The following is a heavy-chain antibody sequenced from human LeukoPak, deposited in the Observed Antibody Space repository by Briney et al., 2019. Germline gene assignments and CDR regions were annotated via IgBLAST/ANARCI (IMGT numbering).Heavy chain of an antibody. CDR1: GFTFSSYW. CDR3: ARDWTVGELRGIFNY. V-gene: IGHV3-7*01. Sequence: PGGSLRLSCAASGFTFSSYWMSWVRQAPGKGLEWVANINQDGSEEYYVDSVKGRFTISRDNAKNSLYLQMNSLRAEDTAVYYCARDWTVGELRGIFNYWGQGTLVTVSS. D-gene: IGHD3-16*01. CDR2: INQDGSEE. J-gene: IGHJ4*02.